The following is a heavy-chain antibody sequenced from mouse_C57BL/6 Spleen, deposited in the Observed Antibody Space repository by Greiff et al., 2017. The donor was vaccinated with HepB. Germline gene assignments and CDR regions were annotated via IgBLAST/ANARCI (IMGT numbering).Heavy chain of an antibody. CDR2: IDPETGGT. J-gene: IGHJ4*01. CDR1: GYTFTDYE. V-gene: IGHV1-15*01. Sequence: ESGAELVRPGASVTLSCKASGYTFTDYEMHWVKQTPVHGLEWIGAIDPETGGTAYNQKFKGKAILTADKSSSTAYMELRSLTSEDSAVYYCTNDGLDYWGQGTSVTVSS. D-gene: IGHD2-3*01. CDR3: TNDGLDY.